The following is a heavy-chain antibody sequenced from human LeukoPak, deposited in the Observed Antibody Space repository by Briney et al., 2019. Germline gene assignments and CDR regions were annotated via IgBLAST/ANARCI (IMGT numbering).Heavy chain of an antibody. CDR2: INHGGST. J-gene: IGHJ4*02. Sequence: PSETLSLTCAVYGGSFDGYYWSWIRQPPGRGLEWIGDINHGGSTKYNPSLKSRVTISADTSQNQFSLKLSSVTAADTAVYYCARQTGSGSYYNFDYWGQGTLITVSS. V-gene: IGHV4-34*01. CDR1: GGSFDGYY. D-gene: IGHD3-10*01. CDR3: ARQTGSGSYYNFDY.